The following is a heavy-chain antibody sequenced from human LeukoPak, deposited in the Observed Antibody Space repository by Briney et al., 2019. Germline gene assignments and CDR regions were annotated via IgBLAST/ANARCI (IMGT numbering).Heavy chain of an antibody. D-gene: IGHD3-10*02. V-gene: IGHV3-48*03. CDR1: GFTFSSYE. CDR3: AELGITMIGGV. Sequence: QPGGSLRLSCAASGFTFSSYEMNWLRQAPGKGVEWVSYISSSGSTIYYADSVKGRFTISRDNAKDSLYLQMNSLRAEDTAVYYCAELGITMIGGVWGKGTAVTISS. CDR2: ISSSGSTI. J-gene: IGHJ6*04.